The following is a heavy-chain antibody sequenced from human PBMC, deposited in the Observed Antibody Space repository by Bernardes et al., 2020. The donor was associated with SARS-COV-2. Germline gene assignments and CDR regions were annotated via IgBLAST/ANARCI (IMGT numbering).Heavy chain of an antibody. CDR2: IIPIFGTA. V-gene: IGHV1-69*13. D-gene: IGHD3-10*01. Sequence: SVKVSCKASGGTFSSYAISWVRQAPGQGLEWMGRIIPIFGTATYAQKFQGRVTITADESTSTAYMELSSLRSEDTAVYYCARYGYGSGSRSNWYYYGMDGWGQGTTVTVSS. CDR3: ARYGYGSGSRSNWYYYGMDG. J-gene: IGHJ6*02. CDR1: GGTFSSYA.